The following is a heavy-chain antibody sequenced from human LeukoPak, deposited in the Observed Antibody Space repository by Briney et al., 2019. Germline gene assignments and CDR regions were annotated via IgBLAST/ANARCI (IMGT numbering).Heavy chain of an antibody. CDR2: IYSGGST. D-gene: IGHD5-18*01. CDR3: ARISLGDTAMGTYFDY. J-gene: IGHJ4*02. CDR1: GFTVSSNY. V-gene: IGHV3-66*01. Sequence: GGSLRLSCAASGFTVSSNYMSWVRQAPGKGLEWVSVIYSGGSTYYADSVKGRFTISRDNSKNTLYLQMNSLRAEDTAVYYCARISLGDTAMGTYFDYWGQGTLVTVSS.